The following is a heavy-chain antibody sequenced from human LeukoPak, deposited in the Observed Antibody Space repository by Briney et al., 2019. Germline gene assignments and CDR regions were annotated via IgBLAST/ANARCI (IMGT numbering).Heavy chain of an antibody. D-gene: IGHD3-22*01. CDR1: GYTFASYG. CDR2: ITPFNGNT. Sequence: ASVKVSCKVSGYTFASYGINWVRQAPGQGLEWMGWITPFNGNTDYAQKFQGRVTMTTDTSTNTAYMELRSLRSDDTAVYYCARDSYDSSGSYFFLKLLDYWGQETLVAVSS. CDR3: ARDSYDSSGSYFFLKLLDY. V-gene: IGHV1-18*01. J-gene: IGHJ4*02.